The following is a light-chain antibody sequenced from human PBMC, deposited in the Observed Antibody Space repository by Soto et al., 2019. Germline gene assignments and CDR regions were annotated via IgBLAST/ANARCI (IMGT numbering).Light chain of an antibody. J-gene: IGKJ2*01. Sequence: DIQMTQSPSSLSASVGDSVTITCQSSQTISTSLNWYQQKQGKAPKLLIYAASSLGDGVPSRFSGSGSSTQFTLTISSLQPEDSATYYCQESYNSPMFTFGQGTKVDIK. V-gene: IGKV1-39*01. CDR2: AAS. CDR3: QESYNSPMFT. CDR1: QTISTS.